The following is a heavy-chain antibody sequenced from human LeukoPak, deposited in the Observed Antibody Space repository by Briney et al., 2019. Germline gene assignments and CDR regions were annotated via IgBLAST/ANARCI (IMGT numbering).Heavy chain of an antibody. CDR2: INSNGGST. CDR3: ARAPSGVGEDY. D-gene: IGHD3-16*01. J-gene: IGHJ4*02. Sequence: PGGSLRLSCAASGFTFSSYAMHWVRQAPGKGLEYVSAINSNGGSTYYANSVKGRFTISRDNSKNTLYLQMGSLRAEDMAVYYCARAPSGVGEDYWGQGTLVTVSS. V-gene: IGHV3-64*01. CDR1: GFTFSSYA.